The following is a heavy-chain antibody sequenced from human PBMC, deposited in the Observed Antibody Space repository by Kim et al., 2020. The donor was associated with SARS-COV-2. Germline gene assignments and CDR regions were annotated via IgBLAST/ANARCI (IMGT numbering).Heavy chain of an antibody. CDR1: GYSFTTYW. CDR3: ARLEGRQLWPTI. D-gene: IGHD1-1*01. Sequence: GESLKISCKRSGYSFTTYWIGWVRQMSGKGLEWMGIIYPGDSDARYSPSFQGQVTFSADKSSSTAYLQWGSLKASDTAMYYCARLEGRQLWPTIWGQGTLVTVSS. J-gene: IGHJ4*02. V-gene: IGHV5-51*01. CDR2: IYPGDSDA.